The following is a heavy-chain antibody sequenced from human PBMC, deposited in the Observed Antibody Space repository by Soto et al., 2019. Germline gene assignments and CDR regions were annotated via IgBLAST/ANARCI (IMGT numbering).Heavy chain of an antibody. CDR2: ISDDGDKR. Sequence: GGSLRLSCVGSGFTFSNYGMHWVRQPPGKGLEWVALISDDGDKRYYADSVRGRLIISRDNSKDTLYLQMNSLGPDDTAVYFCAKARVRIVGANSFDYWGQGTPVTVSP. J-gene: IGHJ4*02. V-gene: IGHV3-30*18. CDR3: AKARVRIVGANSFDY. D-gene: IGHD1-26*01. CDR1: GFTFSNYG.